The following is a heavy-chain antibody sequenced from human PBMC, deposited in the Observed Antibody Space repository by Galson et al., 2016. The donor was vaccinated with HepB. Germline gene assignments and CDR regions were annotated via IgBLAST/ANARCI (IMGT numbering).Heavy chain of an antibody. CDR2: IDEEGSET. V-gene: IGHV3-74*01. CDR3: AKGGPQGTGTLDS. J-gene: IGHJ4*02. CDR1: GFIFSDDW. D-gene: IGHD1-1*01. Sequence: SLRLSCAASGFIFSDDWMHWVRQTAGRGLVYIAHIDEEGSETSYADSVKGRFTISRDNAKNTAFLQMNRLRADDTAVYFCAKGGPQGTGTLDSWGQGTQVTVSS.